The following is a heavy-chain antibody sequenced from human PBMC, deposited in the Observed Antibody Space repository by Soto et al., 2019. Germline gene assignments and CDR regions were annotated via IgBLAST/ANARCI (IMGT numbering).Heavy chain of an antibody. V-gene: IGHV1-69*13. CDR2: IIPIFGTA. Sequence: ASVKVSCKASGGTFSSYAISWVRQAPGQGLEWMGGIIPIFGTANYAQKFQGRVTITADESTSTAYMELSSLRSEDTAVYYCARGPDSYSSSWYYYYYYMDVWGKGTTVTVSS. D-gene: IGHD6-13*01. CDR3: ARGPDSYSSSWYYYYYYMDV. J-gene: IGHJ6*03. CDR1: GGTFSSYA.